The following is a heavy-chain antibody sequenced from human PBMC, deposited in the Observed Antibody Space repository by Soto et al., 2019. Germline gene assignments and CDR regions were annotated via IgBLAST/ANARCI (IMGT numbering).Heavy chain of an antibody. Sequence: GGSLRLSCTASGFTFGDYAMSWFRQAPGKGLEWVGFIRSKAYGGTTEYAASVKGRFTISRDDSKSIAYLQMNSLKTEDTAVYYCTRVGIVVVVAAKPFFFDYWGQGTLVTVSS. CDR3: TRVGIVVVVAAKPFFFDY. J-gene: IGHJ4*02. CDR1: GFTFGDYA. V-gene: IGHV3-49*03. CDR2: IRSKAYGGTT. D-gene: IGHD2-15*01.